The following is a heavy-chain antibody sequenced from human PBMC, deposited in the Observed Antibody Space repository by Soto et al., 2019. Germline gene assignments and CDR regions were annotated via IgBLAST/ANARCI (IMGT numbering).Heavy chain of an antibody. Sequence: QVQLVQSGAEVKKPGSSVRVSCKASGGTFSSYAISWVRQAPGQGLEWMGGIIPIFGTPNYAQTFQGRVTITADESTSTVYMELRSLRSEDTAVYYCASDPAYGSNWYVGWFDPWGQGTLVTVSS. CDR1: GGTFSSYA. D-gene: IGHD6-13*01. J-gene: IGHJ5*02. CDR3: ASDPAYGSNWYVGWFDP. CDR2: IIPIFGTP. V-gene: IGHV1-69*01.